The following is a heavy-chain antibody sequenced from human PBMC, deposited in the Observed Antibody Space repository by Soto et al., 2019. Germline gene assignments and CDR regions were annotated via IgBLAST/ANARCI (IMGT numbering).Heavy chain of an antibody. CDR3: ARDREYCSGGRCYETGSDY. CDR1: GFSFSSYS. J-gene: IGHJ4*02. V-gene: IGHV3-48*01. Sequence: EVHLVESGGDLVQPGGSLRLSCVASGFSFSSYSMNWVRQAPGKGLEWVSDISSSSTTIDYADSVKGRFTISRDKAKNSLYLQMNSLRAGNTAVYYCARDREYCSGGRCYETGSDYWGQGTLVTVSS. D-gene: IGHD2-15*01. CDR2: ISSSSTTI.